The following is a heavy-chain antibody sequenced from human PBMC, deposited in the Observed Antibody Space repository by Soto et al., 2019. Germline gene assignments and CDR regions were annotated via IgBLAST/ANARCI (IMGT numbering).Heavy chain of an antibody. CDR2: ISGSGGST. V-gene: IGHV3-23*01. Sequence: EVQLLESGGGLVQPGGSLRLSCVASGFTFSSYAMRWVRQAPGKGLEWVPAISGSGGSTYYADSVKGRFTISRDNSKNTLYLQMNSLRAEDTAVYYCARRGSGSYYDYWGQGTLVTVSS. CDR3: ARRGSGSYYDY. J-gene: IGHJ4*02. CDR1: GFTFSSYA. D-gene: IGHD1-26*01.